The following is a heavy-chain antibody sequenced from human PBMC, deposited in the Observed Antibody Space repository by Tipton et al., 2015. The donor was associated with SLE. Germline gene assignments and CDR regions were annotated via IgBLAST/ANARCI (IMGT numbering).Heavy chain of an antibody. CDR3: ARYDYDSTGSNAFEI. D-gene: IGHD3-22*01. CDR1: GGSISSGSYY. V-gene: IGHV4-61*02. CDR2: IYTSGST. Sequence: TLSLTCTVSGGSISSGSYYWSWIRQPAGKGLEWIGRIYTSGSTNYNPSLKSRVTISVDTSKNQLSLRLTSVTAADTAVYFCARYDYDSTGSNAFEIWGQGTLVTVS. J-gene: IGHJ3*02.